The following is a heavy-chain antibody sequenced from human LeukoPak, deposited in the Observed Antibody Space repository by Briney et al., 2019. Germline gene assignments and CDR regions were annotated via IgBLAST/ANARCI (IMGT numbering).Heavy chain of an antibody. J-gene: IGHJ4*02. D-gene: IGHD1-26*01. CDR3: ARGGGSGSYTFDY. CDR2: TRNRANSYTT. CDR1: GFTFSDHY. V-gene: IGHV3-72*01. Sequence: PGGSLRLSCAVSGFTFSDHYMDWVRQAPGKGLEWVGRTRNRANSYTTEYAASVKGRFTISRDDSKNSLYLQMNSLKTEDTAVYYCARGGGSGSYTFDYWGQGTLVTVSS.